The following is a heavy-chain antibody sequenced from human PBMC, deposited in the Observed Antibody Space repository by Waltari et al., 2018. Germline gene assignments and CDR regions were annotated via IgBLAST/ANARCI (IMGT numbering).Heavy chain of an antibody. D-gene: IGHD3-9*01. Sequence: EVQLVQSGADVKKPGATVKISCKASGYSFPDYYIHGVKQAPGKGLEWMGHVAPEDGETVVAESVQGRLTMTAETSIDTAYMELSRLRFDDTAVYYCATRLSILAFDVWGQGTVVTVSS. CDR3: ATRLSILAFDV. V-gene: IGHV1-69-2*01. CDR1: GYSFPDYY. CDR2: VAPEDGET. J-gene: IGHJ3*01.